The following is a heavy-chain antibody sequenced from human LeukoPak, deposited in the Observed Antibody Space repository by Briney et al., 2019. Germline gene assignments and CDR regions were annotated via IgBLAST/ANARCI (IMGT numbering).Heavy chain of an antibody. J-gene: IGHJ6*03. CDR2: IKQDGSEK. V-gene: IGHV3-7*03. CDR3: ARYSSSWYFPNYYYYYMDV. Sequence: PGGSLRLSCAASGFIFSNYEMNWVRQAPGKGLEWVANIKQDGSEKYYVDSVKGRFTISRDNAKNSLYLQMNSLRAEDTAVYYCARYSSSWYFPNYYYYYMDVWGKGTTVTISS. CDR1: GFIFSNYE. D-gene: IGHD6-13*01.